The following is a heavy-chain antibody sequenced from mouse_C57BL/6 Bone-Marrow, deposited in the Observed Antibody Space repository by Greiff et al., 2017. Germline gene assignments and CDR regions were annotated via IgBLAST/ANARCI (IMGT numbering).Heavy chain of an antibody. V-gene: IGHV14-4*01. CDR3: TTTVVYRYYFDY. J-gene: IGHJ2*01. Sequence: EVKLMESGAELVRPGASVKLSCTASGFNIKDDYMHWVKQRPEQGLEWIGWIDPENGDTEYASKFQGKATITADTSSNTAYLQLRSLASEDTAVYYCTTTVVYRYYFDYWGQGTTLTVSS. D-gene: IGHD1-1*01. CDR1: GFNIKDDY. CDR2: IDPENGDT.